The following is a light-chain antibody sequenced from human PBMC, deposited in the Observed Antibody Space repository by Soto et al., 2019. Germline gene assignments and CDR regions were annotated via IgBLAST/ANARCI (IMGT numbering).Light chain of an antibody. V-gene: IGKV3-20*01. Sequence: EIVLTQSPGTLSLSPGERATLSCRASQSVSSSYLAWYQQKPGQAPRLLLYGASSRAPGIPDRFSGSGSGTDFTLTISRLEPEDFAVYYCQQCGSSPLTFGGGTKVEIK. J-gene: IGKJ4*01. CDR3: QQCGSSPLT. CDR2: GAS. CDR1: QSVSSSY.